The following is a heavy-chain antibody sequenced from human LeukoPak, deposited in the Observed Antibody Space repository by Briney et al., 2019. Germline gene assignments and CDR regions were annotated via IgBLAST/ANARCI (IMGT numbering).Heavy chain of an antibody. J-gene: IGHJ5*02. Sequence: PGESLKISCKGSGYSFTSHWIGWVRQMPGKGLEWMGIIYPGDSDTRYSPSFQGQVTISADKSISTAYLQWSSLKASDTAMYYCARQEVAVAAAPLNWFDPWGQGTLVTVSS. D-gene: IGHD6-19*01. CDR2: IYPGDSDT. V-gene: IGHV5-51*01. CDR1: GYSFTSHW. CDR3: ARQEVAVAAAPLNWFDP.